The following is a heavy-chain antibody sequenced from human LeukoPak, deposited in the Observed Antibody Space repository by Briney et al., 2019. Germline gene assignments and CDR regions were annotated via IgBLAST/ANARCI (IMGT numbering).Heavy chain of an antibody. CDR2: IYSGGST. Sequence: GGSLRLSCAASGFTLSTYAMSWVRQTPGKGLEWVSVIYSGGSTYYADSVKGRFTISRDNSKNTLYLQMNSLRAEDTAVYYCASGSEDYVWGSYRYSGMDVWGKGTTVTISS. D-gene: IGHD3-16*02. V-gene: IGHV3-53*01. J-gene: IGHJ6*04. CDR1: GFTLSTYA. CDR3: ASGSEDYVWGSYRYSGMDV.